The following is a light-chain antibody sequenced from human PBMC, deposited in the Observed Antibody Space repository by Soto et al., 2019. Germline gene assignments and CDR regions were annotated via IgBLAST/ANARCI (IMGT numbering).Light chain of an antibody. J-gene: IGKJ2*01. CDR1: QGIGTY. Sequence: DIQMTQSPSSLPASVGDRISITCRASQGIGTYLSWYQQKPGKAPKLLIYGASNLQSGVPSRFSGSGSETGFSLTIRSLQPEDVATYYCQQSYSAPRTFGHGTKVEIK. CDR3: QQSYSAPRT. CDR2: GAS. V-gene: IGKV1-39*01.